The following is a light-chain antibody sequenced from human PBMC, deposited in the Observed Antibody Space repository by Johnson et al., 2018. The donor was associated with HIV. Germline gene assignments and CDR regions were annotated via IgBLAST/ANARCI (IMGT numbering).Light chain of an antibody. J-gene: IGLJ1*01. CDR3: GTWDSSLSALYV. CDR1: STNVGSSF. Sequence: QFVLTQPPSVSAAPGQTVTISCSGSSTNVGSSFVSWYRQVPGTAPKLLIYDNNKRHSGIPDRFSGSKSGTSATLAITGLQTGDEADYYCGTWDSSLSALYVFGTGTKVTVL. V-gene: IGLV1-51*01. CDR2: DNN.